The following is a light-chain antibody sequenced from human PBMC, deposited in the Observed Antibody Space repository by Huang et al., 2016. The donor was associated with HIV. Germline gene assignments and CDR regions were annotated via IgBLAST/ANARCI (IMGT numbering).Light chain of an antibody. Sequence: DIQMTQSPSTLSASVGDRVTITCRASQSISNWLAWYQQKPGKAPKLLIYKASSLESGVPSRFSGSGSGTEFTVTISSLQPDDSANYYCQQYNSYPITFGQGTRLEIE. CDR1: QSISNW. CDR3: QQYNSYPIT. J-gene: IGKJ5*01. CDR2: KAS. V-gene: IGKV1-5*03.